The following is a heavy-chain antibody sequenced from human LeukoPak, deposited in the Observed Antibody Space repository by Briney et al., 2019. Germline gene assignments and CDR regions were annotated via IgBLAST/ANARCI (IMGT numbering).Heavy chain of an antibody. CDR2: IHHSGST. J-gene: IGHJ4*02. CDR3: ASSRYNWNYYYFDY. CDR1: GGSIRSYY. Sequence: PSETLSLTCTVSGGSIRSYYWSWIRQPPGKGLEWIGYIHHSGSTNYNPSLKSRVTISVDTSKNQFSLKLSSVTAADTAVYYCASSRYNWNYYYFDYWGQGTLVTVSS. V-gene: IGHV4-59*01. D-gene: IGHD1-7*01.